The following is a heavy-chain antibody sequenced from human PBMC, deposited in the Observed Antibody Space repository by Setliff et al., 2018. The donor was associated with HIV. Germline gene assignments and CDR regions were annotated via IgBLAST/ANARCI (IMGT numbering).Heavy chain of an antibody. D-gene: IGHD1-26*01. V-gene: IGHV4-59*11. CDR3: ARGHTKNYYGGDFFDF. J-gene: IGHJ4*02. CDR2: IYYSGST. Sequence: SETLSLTCTVSGGSISSHYWSWIRQPPGKGLEWIGYIYYSGSTNYNPSLKSRVTISVDTSKNQFSLKLSSVTAADTAVYYCARGHTKNYYGGDFFDFWGQGSLVT. CDR1: GGSISSHY.